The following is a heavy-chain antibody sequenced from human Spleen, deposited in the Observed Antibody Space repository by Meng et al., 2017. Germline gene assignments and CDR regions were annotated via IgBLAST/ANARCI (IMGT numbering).Heavy chain of an antibody. CDR3: ARDFSSSGLDAFDI. J-gene: IGHJ3*02. V-gene: IGHV1-2*06. CDR2: INPKSGDT. D-gene: IGHD6-13*01. Sequence: ASVKVSCKPSGYNFPDYYIHWVRRAPGQGLEWMGRINPKSGDTHYAQKFQARVTMTGDTSISTAYMELSGLRSDDTAMYYCARDFSSSGLDAFDIWGQGTMVTVSS. CDR1: GYNFPDYY.